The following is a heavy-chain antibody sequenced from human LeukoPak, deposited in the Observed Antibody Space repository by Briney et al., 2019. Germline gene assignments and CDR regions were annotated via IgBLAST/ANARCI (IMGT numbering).Heavy chain of an antibody. D-gene: IGHD3-10*01. Sequence: PGRSLRLSCAASGFTFSSYGMQWVRQAPGKGLEWVAVVSSDGRATYYADSVKGRFTISRDSSKNTLYLQMNSLRTEDTAVYYCAKEIFYGSGADYNACFDYWGRGALVTVSS. J-gene: IGHJ4*02. V-gene: IGHV3-30*18. CDR1: GFTFSSYG. CDR3: AKEIFYGSGADYNACFDY. CDR2: VSSDGRAT.